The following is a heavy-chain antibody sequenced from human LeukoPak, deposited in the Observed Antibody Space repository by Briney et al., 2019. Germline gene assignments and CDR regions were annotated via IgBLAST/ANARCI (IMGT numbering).Heavy chain of an antibody. V-gene: IGHV4-61*02. CDR1: GGSISSGSYY. J-gene: IGHJ6*03. Sequence: PSQTLSLTCTVSGGSISSGSYYWSWIRQPAGKGLEWIGRIYTSGSTNYNPSLKSRVTISVDTSKNQFSLKPSSVTAADTAVYYCAWGRTTSIAVAGTYYYMDVWGKGTTVTVSS. CDR3: AWGRTTSIAVAGTYYYMDV. D-gene: IGHD6-19*01. CDR2: IYTSGST.